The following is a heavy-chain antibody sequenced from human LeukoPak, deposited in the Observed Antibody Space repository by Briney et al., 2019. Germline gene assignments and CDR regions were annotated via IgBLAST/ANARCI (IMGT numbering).Heavy chain of an antibody. CDR2: IRYDGSNK. CDR3: ANNYDYVWGSYRSSGFDY. V-gene: IGHV3-30*02. D-gene: IGHD3-16*02. Sequence: GGSLRLSCAASGFTFSSYGMHWVRQAPGRGLEWVAFIRYDGSNKYYADSVKGRFTISRDNSKNTLYLQKNSLRAEDTAVYYCANNYDYVWGSYRSSGFDYWGQGTLVTVSS. J-gene: IGHJ4*02. CDR1: GFTFSSYG.